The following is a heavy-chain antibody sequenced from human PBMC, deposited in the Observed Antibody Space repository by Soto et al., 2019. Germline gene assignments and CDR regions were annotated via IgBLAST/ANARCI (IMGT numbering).Heavy chain of an antibody. D-gene: IGHD3-22*01. CDR2: SNHTGST. CDR3: ARGFNYYDRSGYPRGDY. J-gene: IGHJ4*02. CDR1: GGSFSGYY. V-gene: IGHV4-34*01. Sequence: SETLSHTYAVYGGSFSGYYWSGIRHPPGKGLEWIGESNHTGSTNYNPSLKSRVTISVDTSKNQFPLKLSSVTAAHTAVYYCARGFNYYDRSGYPRGDYWGQGTLVTVSS.